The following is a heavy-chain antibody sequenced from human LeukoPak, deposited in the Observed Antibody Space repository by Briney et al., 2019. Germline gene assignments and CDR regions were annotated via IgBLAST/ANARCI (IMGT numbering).Heavy chain of an antibody. Sequence: GGSLRLSRAASGXSFSSYWIHWVRQGPGKGLVWVSRVSFDGSSTTYADSVKGRFTISRDNAKNTLYLQMNSLRVEDTAVYYCARELGSAVAARPLDYWGQGTLVTVSS. CDR3: ARELGSAVAARPLDY. J-gene: IGHJ4*02. CDR1: GXSFSSYW. CDR2: VSFDGSST. V-gene: IGHV3-74*01. D-gene: IGHD6-6*01.